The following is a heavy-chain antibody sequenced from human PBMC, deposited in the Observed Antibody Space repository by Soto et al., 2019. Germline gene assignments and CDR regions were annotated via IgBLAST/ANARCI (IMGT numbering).Heavy chain of an antibody. CDR1: GGTFSSYT. V-gene: IGHV1-69*02. J-gene: IGHJ4*02. CDR3: ARGPTHELNRGSYHY. Sequence: QVQLVQSGAEVKKPGSSVKVSCKASGGTFSSYTISWVRQAPGQGLEWMGRIIPILGIANYAQKFQGRVTITADKSTSTAAMELSSLRSEDTAVYYCARGPTHELNRGSYHYWGQGTLVTVSS. CDR2: IIPILGIA. D-gene: IGHD1-26*01.